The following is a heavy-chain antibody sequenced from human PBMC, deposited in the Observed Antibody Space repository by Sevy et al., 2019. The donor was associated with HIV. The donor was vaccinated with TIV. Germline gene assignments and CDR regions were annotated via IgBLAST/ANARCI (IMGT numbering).Heavy chain of an antibody. CDR2: IWNDGSNK. J-gene: IGHJ4*02. CDR3: ARDVRGEGIRPGDLDY. Sequence: GGSLRLSCAASGFTFSSYGMQWVRQAPGKGLEWVAVIWNDGSNKYYADSVKGRFTTSRDNSSNTLYLQMNSLGAEETAVYYCARDVRGEGIRPGDLDYWGQGTLVTVSS. V-gene: IGHV3-33*01. D-gene: IGHD3-10*02. CDR1: GFTFSSYG.